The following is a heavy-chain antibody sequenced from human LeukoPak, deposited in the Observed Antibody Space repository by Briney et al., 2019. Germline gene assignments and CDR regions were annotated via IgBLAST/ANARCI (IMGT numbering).Heavy chain of an antibody. V-gene: IGHV4-39*02. CDR2: IYYSGST. CDR3: AREGGVRLERQIDY. CDR1: GGSISSSSYY. J-gene: IGHJ4*02. Sequence: SETQSLTCTVSGGSISSSSYYWGWIRQPPGKGLEWIGSIYYSGSTYYNPSLKSRVTISVDTSKNQFSLKLSSVTAADTAVYYCAREGGVRLERQIDYWGQGTLVTVSS. D-gene: IGHD1-1*01.